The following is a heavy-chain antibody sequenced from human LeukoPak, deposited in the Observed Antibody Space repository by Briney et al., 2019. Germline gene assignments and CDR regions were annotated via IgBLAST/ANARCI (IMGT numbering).Heavy chain of an antibody. J-gene: IGHJ4*02. Sequence: GGSLRLSCAASGFTFSDYYMSWIRQARGKGLEWVSYISSSGSTIYYADSVKGRFTISRDNAKNSLYLQMNSLRAEDTAVYYCARDPRGYCSGTSCYYFDYWGQGTLVTVSS. V-gene: IGHV3-11*01. CDR3: ARDPRGYCSGTSCYYFDY. CDR2: ISSSGSTI. CDR1: GFTFSDYY. D-gene: IGHD2-2*01.